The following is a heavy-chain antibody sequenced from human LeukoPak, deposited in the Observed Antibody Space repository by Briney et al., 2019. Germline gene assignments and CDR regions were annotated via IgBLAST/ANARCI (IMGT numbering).Heavy chain of an antibody. CDR2: ISSSSSTI. Sequence: PRRSPSPSRAPSGFASSVDSMNSVRQAPGKGLEWVSYISSSSSTIYYAASLKGRFTISRDNSKNTLYLQMNSRRAEDTAGYYCAKRAVADRHIDYWGGGTRVTVS. CDR3: AKRAVADRHIDY. CDR1: GFASSVDS. J-gene: IGHJ4*02. D-gene: IGHD6-19*01. V-gene: IGHV3-48*04.